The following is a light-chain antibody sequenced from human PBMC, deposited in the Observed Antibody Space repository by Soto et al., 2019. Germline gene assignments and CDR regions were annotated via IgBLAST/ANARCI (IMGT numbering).Light chain of an antibody. Sequence: QSVLTQPASVSGSPGQSITISCTGTSSDIGDYNYVSWYQQYPGKAPKLMIYGVSNRPSGISNRFSGSKSGNTASLTISGLQAEDEADYYCSSYTSSSTTVFGTGTKVTVL. CDR1: SSDIGDYNY. J-gene: IGLJ1*01. CDR3: SSYTSSSTTV. V-gene: IGLV2-14*01. CDR2: GVS.